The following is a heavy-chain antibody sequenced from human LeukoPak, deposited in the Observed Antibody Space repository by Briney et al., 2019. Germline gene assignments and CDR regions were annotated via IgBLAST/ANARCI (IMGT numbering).Heavy chain of an antibody. D-gene: IGHD6-19*01. J-gene: IGHJ4*02. Sequence: GASVKVSCKASGYTFTSYAMHWVRQAPGQRLEWMGWINAGNGNTKYSQKFQGRVTITRDTSASTAYMELSSLRSEDTAAYYCARAPKTLPGYSSGWPPRDYWGQGTLVTVSS. V-gene: IGHV1-3*01. CDR3: ARAPKTLPGYSSGWPPRDY. CDR2: INAGNGNT. CDR1: GYTFTSYA.